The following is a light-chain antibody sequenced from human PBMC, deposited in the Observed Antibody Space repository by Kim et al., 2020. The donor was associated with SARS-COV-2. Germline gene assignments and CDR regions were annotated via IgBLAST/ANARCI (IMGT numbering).Light chain of an antibody. J-gene: IGLJ3*02. V-gene: IGLV3-19*01. CDR2: GKN. CDR3: NSRDSSGNHPWV. Sequence: SSEPTQDPAVSVALGQTVRITCQGDSLRSYYASWYQQKPGQAPVLVIYGKNNRPSGIPDRFSGSSSGNTASLTITGAQAEDEADYYCNSRDSSGNHPWVF. CDR1: SLRSYY.